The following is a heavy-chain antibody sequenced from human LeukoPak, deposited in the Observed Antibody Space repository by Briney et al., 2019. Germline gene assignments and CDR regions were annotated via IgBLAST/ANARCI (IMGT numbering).Heavy chain of an antibody. CDR1: GGSISSYY. D-gene: IGHD3-22*01. V-gene: IGHV4-4*07. CDR3: ARVTHYYDSSGYEYYFDY. J-gene: IGHJ4*02. Sequence: SETLSPTCTVSGGSISSYYWSWIRQPAGKGLEWIGRIYTSGSTNYNPSLKSRVTMSVDTSKNQFSLKLSSVTAADTAVYYCARVTHYYDSSGYEYYFDYWGQGTLVTVSS. CDR2: IYTSGST.